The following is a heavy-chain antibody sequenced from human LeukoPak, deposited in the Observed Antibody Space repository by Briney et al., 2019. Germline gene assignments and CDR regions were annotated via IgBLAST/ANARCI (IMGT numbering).Heavy chain of an antibody. D-gene: IGHD1-26*01. CDR3: AREWELLGFDY. V-gene: IGHV1-69*05. J-gene: IGHJ4*02. Sequence: GASVKVSCKASGGTFSSYAISWVRQAPGQGLEWMGGIIPIFGTANYAQKFQGRVTITTDESTSTAYMGLSSLRSEDTAVYYCAREWELLGFDYWGQGTLVTVSS. CDR2: IIPIFGTA. CDR1: GGTFSSYA.